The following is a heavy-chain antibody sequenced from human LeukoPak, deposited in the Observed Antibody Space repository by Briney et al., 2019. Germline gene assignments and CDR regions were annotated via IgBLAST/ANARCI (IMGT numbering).Heavy chain of an antibody. CDR3: ARVEGRRGYSYGAIGY. CDR1: GGSISSGGYY. J-gene: IGHJ4*02. V-gene: IGHV4-31*03. D-gene: IGHD5-18*01. CDR2: IYYSGST. Sequence: SETLSLTCTVSGGSISSGGYYWSWIRQHPGKGLEWIGYIYYSGSTYYNPSLKSRVTISVDTSKNQFSLKLSSVTAADTAVYYCARVEGRRGYSYGAIGYWGQGTLVTVSS.